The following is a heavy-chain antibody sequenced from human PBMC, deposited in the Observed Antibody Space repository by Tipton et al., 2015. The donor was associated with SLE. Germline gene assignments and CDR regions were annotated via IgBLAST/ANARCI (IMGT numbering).Heavy chain of an antibody. V-gene: IGHV4-28*06. CDR2: VHYSGST. J-gene: IGHJ4*02. D-gene: IGHD3-22*01. CDR1: GFSISSGYY. Sequence: TLSLTCDVTGFSISSGYYWGWIRQPPGKGLEWIGYVHYSGSTNYNPSLKSRVSMSVDTSKNQFSLKMRSVTASDTAVYYCAREKSSGHSDYWGQGALVTVSS. CDR3: AREKSSGHSDY.